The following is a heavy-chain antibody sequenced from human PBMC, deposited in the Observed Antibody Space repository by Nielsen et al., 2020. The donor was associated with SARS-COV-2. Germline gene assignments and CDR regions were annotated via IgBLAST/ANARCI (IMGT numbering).Heavy chain of an antibody. D-gene: IGHD2-2*01. CDR1: GGTFRSYA. CDR2: IIPIFGTA. Sequence: VKVSCKASGGTFRSYAISWVRQAPGQGLEWMGGIIPIFGTANYAQKFQGRVTITADKSTSTAYMELSRLRSDDTAVYYCARESCSSTSCYGFDYWGQGTLVTVSS. CDR3: ARESCSSTSCYGFDY. V-gene: IGHV1-69*13. J-gene: IGHJ4*02.